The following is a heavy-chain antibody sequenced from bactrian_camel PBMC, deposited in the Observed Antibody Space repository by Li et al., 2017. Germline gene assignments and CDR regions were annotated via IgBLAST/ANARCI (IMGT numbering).Heavy chain of an antibody. D-gene: IGHD3*01. V-gene: IGHV3S42*01. CDR1: EFSDARVC. CDR2: IDSDTVTT. J-gene: IGHJ4*01. Sequence: VQLVESGGGSVQAGGSLSLSCTASEFSDARVCMGWFRLSPGKEREGVAAIDSDTVTTRYADSVKGRFTISKDNAKNVLNLQMNSLKIEDTAVYYCALGSSRQATMTARGKGTQVTVS.